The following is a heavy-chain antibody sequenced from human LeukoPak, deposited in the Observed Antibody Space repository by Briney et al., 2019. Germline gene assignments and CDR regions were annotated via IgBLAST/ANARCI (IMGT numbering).Heavy chain of an antibody. CDR2: ISGPGGST. CDR3: ARSVGYCDGTCYSDT. V-gene: IGHV3-23*01. D-gene: IGHD2-15*01. J-gene: IGHJ5*02. Sequence: GGSLRLSCAASGFTFISYVMSWVRQAPGKGLEWVSLISGPGGSTYYTDSVKGRFTISRDHSKSTLYLQMNSLRAEDTAVYYCARSVGYCDGTCYSDTWGQGTLVTVSS. CDR1: GFTFISYV.